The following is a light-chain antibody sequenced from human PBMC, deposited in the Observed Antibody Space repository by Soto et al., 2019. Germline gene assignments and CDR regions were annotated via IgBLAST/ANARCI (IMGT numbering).Light chain of an antibody. J-gene: IGKJ2*04. CDR2: AAS. V-gene: IGKV1-39*01. Sequence: DIQMTQSPSSLSASVGGRVAISCRASHYISTYLNWYQQRPGKAPKLLIYAASSLQSGVPSRFSGSGSGTDFTLTISSLQPEDFATYYCQQTFTTPCSFGQGTKLETK. CDR3: QQTFTTPCS. CDR1: HYISTY.